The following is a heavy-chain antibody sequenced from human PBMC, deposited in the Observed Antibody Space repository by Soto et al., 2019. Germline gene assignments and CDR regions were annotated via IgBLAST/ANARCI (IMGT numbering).Heavy chain of an antibody. D-gene: IGHD3-10*01. Sequence: ASVKVSCKASGYTFTSYYIHWVRQAPGQGLEWMGIINPSGGSTSYARKFQGRVTMTRDTSTSTVYMELSSLRSEDTAVYYCARDRYYGSGSYYRYYYYYGMDVWGQGTTVTVSS. CDR3: ARDRYYGSGSYYRYYYYYGMDV. V-gene: IGHV1-46*01. J-gene: IGHJ6*02. CDR2: INPSGGST. CDR1: GYTFTSYY.